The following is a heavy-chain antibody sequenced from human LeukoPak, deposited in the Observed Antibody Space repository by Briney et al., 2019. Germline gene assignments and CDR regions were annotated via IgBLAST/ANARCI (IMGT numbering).Heavy chain of an antibody. CDR2: IKQDGSEK. CDR1: GFTFSSYW. J-gene: IGHJ3*02. CDR3: ASDDFWSGHDAFDI. V-gene: IGHV3-7*01. Sequence: GGSLRLSCAASGFTFSSYWMSWVRQAPGKGLEWVANIKQDGSEKYYVDSVKGRFTISRDNAKNSLYLQMNSLRAEDTAVYYCASDDFWSGHDAFDIWGQGTMVTVSS. D-gene: IGHD3-3*01.